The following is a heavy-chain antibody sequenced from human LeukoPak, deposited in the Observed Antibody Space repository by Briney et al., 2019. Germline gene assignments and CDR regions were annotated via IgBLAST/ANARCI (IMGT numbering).Heavy chain of an antibody. V-gene: IGHV4-34*01. D-gene: IGHD3-22*01. CDR1: GGSFSGYY. J-gene: IGHJ4*02. Sequence: SETLSLTCAVYGGSFSGYYWSWIRQPPGKGLEWIGEINHSGSTNYNPSLKSRVTISVDTSKNQFSLKLSSVTAADTAVYYCAKDGINYYDISGYDIWGQGALVTVSS. CDR3: AKDGINYYDISGYDI. CDR2: INHSGST.